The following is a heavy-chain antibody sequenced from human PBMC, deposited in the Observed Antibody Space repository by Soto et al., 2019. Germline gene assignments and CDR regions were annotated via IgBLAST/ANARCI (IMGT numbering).Heavy chain of an antibody. CDR1: GFTFGDYA. D-gene: IGHD4-17*01. CDR2: IRSKAYGGTT. V-gene: IGHV3-49*03. Sequence: SLRLSCTASGFTFGDYAMSWFRQAPGKGLEWVGFIRSKAYGGTTEYAASVKGRFTISRDDSKSIDYLQMNSLKTEDTAVYYCTRFHDYGDYSDFDYWGQGTLVTVSS. CDR3: TRFHDYGDYSDFDY. J-gene: IGHJ4*02.